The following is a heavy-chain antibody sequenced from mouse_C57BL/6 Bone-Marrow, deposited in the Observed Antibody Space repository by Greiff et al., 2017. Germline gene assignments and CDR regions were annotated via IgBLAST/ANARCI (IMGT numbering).Heavy chain of an antibody. D-gene: IGHD1-1*01. CDR2: ISNGGGST. CDR1: GFTFSDYY. Sequence: EVQLVESGGGLVQPGGSLKLSCAASGFTFSDYYMYWVRQTPEKRLEWVAYISNGGGSTYYPDTVKGRFTISRDNATNTLYLQMSRLKSEDTAMYYCARHNLLLRYFDVWGTGTTVTVSS. CDR3: ARHNLLLRYFDV. V-gene: IGHV5-12*01. J-gene: IGHJ1*03.